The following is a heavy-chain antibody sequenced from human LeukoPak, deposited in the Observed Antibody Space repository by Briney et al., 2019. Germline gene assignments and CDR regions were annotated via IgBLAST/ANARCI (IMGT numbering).Heavy chain of an antibody. CDR1: GFTFSSYG. J-gene: IGHJ4*02. CDR2: ISYDGSNK. V-gene: IGHV3-30*18. D-gene: IGHD2-15*01. CDR3: AKDMVCSGGGCYPY. Sequence: GGSLRLSCAASGFTFSSYGMHWVRQAPGKGLEWVAVISYDGSNKYYADSVKGRFTISRDNSKNTLYLQMNSLRAEDTAVYYCAKDMVCSGGGCYPYWGQGTLVTVSS.